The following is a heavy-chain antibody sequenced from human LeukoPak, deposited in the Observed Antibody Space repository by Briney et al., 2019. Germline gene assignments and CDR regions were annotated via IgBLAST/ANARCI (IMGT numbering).Heavy chain of an antibody. J-gene: IGHJ4*02. CDR1: GFTFSSYS. CDR3: AREGGDYVWGTKI. CDR2: ISSSSSYI. D-gene: IGHD3-16*01. Sequence: GGSLRLSCAASGFTFSSYSMNWVRQAPGKGLEWVSSISSSSSYIYYADSVKGRLTISRDNAKNSLYLQMNSLRAEDTAVYYCAREGGDYVWGTKIWGQGALVTVSS. V-gene: IGHV3-21*01.